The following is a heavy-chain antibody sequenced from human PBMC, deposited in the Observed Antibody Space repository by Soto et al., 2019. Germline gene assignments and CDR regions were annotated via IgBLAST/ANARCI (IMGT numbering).Heavy chain of an antibody. Sequence: GGSLRLSCAASGFTFSSYGMHWVRQAPGKGLEWVAVIWYDGSNKYYADSVKGRFTISRDNSKNTLYLQMNSLRAEDTAVYYCARDEMLVGSGSYFTVGPFDYWGQGTLVTAPQ. CDR1: GFTFSSYG. CDR3: ARDEMLVGSGSYFTVGPFDY. CDR2: IWYDGSNK. D-gene: IGHD3-10*01. J-gene: IGHJ4*02. V-gene: IGHV3-33*01.